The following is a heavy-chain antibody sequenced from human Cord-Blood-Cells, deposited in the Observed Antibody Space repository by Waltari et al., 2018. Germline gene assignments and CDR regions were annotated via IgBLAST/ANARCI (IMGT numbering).Heavy chain of an antibody. Sequence: QVQLVQSGAEVKKPGSSVKVSCKASGGTFSSYAISWVRQAPGQGLEWMGGVIPIFCTANGAQECQGRVTITADESTSTADMELGSLRSDDTAVYYCARGAERITMVQGVYYFDYWGQGTLVTVSS. CDR1: GGTFSSYA. CDR3: ARGAERITMVQGVYYFDY. D-gene: IGHD3-10*01. J-gene: IGHJ4*02. V-gene: IGHV1-69*01. CDR2: VIPIFCTA.